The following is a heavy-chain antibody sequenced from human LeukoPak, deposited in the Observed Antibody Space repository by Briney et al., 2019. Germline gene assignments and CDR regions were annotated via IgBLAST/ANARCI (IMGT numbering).Heavy chain of an antibody. CDR2: ISYDGSNK. CDR1: GFTFSSYG. V-gene: IGHV3-30*18. D-gene: IGHD3-16*01. CDR3: AKDGGSTRLDY. J-gene: IGHJ4*02. Sequence: GGSLRLSCVASGFTFSSYGMHWVRQATGKALECVAVISYDGSNKYYADSVKGRFTISRDNSKNTLYLQMNSLRAEDTALYYCAKDGGSTRLDYWGQGTLVTVSS.